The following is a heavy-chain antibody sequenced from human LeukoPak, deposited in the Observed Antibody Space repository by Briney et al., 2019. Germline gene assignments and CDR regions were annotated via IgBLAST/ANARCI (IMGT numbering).Heavy chain of an antibody. V-gene: IGHV3-7*04. CDR1: RFTFSNYA. D-gene: IGHD1-1*01. CDR2: IKEDGSAT. Sequence: PGGSLRLSCAASRFTFSNYAMTWVRQAPGKGPEWVANIKEDGSATYYVDSVKGRFTISRDNAKKSLYLQMNSLRAEDTAVYYCARDSPGYLAYDSWGQGTLVTVSS. CDR3: ARDSPGYLAYDS. J-gene: IGHJ4*02.